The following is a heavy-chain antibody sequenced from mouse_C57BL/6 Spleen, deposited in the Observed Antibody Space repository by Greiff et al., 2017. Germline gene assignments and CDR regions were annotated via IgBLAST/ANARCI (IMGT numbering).Heavy chain of an antibody. CDR1: GFNIKDYY. CDR3: ARGDYSKEYYFDY. D-gene: IGHD2-5*01. CDR2: IDPEDGET. V-gene: IGHV14-2*01. Sequence: VQLQQSGAQLVKPGASVKLSCTASGFNIKDYYMHWVKQRTEQGLEWIGRIDPEDGETKYAPKFQGKATITADTSSNTAYLQLSSLTSEDTAVYYCARGDYSKEYYFDYWGQGTTLTVSS. J-gene: IGHJ2*01.